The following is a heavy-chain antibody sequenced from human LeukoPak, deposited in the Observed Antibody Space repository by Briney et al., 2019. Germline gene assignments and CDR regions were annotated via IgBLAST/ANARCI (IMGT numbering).Heavy chain of an antibody. CDR1: GYTFTSYD. CDR2: TNPNSGNT. D-gene: IGHD2-2*02. Sequence: AASVKVSCKASGYTFTSYDINWVRQATGQGLEWMGWTNPNSGNTGYAQKFQGRVTMTRNTSISTAYMELSSLRSEDTAVYYCARGGRIPPFYYYYGMDVWGQGTTVTVSS. V-gene: IGHV1-8*01. CDR3: ARGGRIPPFYYYYGMDV. J-gene: IGHJ6*02.